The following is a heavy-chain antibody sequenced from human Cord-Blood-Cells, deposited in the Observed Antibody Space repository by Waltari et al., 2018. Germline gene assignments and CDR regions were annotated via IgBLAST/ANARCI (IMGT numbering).Heavy chain of an antibody. J-gene: IGHJ4*02. D-gene: IGHD6-6*01. CDR3: AKGVYSSSFDYFDY. V-gene: IGHV3-9*01. CDR2: VGWIDGSI. Sequence: VQLVESGGGLVDPGRSLRLACAVSGFTFDYYAMHRHRQSPGKGLEWVSGVGWIDGSIGHAESVKGRFATTRDNAKNSLYLQMNSMRGEVTALYDCAKGVYSSSFDYFDYWGQGTLVTVSS. CDR1: GFTFDYYA.